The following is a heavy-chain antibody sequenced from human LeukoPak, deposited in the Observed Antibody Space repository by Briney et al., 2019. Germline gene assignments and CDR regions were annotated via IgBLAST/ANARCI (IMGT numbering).Heavy chain of an antibody. J-gene: IGHJ4*02. Sequence: PGGSLRLSCAASGFTFSSYSMNWVRQAPGKGLEWVSSISSSTSYIYYADSVKGRFTISRDNAKNSLHLQMNSLRVEDTAVYYCAAGRNCPTCYLPDYWGRGTQVTVFS. CDR3: AAGRNCPTCYLPDY. V-gene: IGHV3-21*01. CDR2: ISSSTSYI. D-gene: IGHD2-2*01. CDR1: GFTFSSYS.